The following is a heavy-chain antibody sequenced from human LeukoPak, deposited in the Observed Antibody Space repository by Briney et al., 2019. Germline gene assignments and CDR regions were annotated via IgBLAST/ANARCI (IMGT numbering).Heavy chain of an antibody. V-gene: IGHV1-2*02. CDR2: INPKSGDT. CDR3: ARDYYGSGSFSGH. CDR1: GYTFTDYY. Sequence: SAKVSCKASGYTFTDYYMHWLRQAPGQGLEWMGWINPKSGDTNYAQKFQGRVTMTRDTSISTAYMELSRLTSDDTAVYYCARDYYGSGSFSGHWGQGTLVTVSS. J-gene: IGHJ4*02. D-gene: IGHD3-10*01.